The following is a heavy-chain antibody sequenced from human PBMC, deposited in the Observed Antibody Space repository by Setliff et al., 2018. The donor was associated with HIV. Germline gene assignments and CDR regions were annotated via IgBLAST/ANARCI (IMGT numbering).Heavy chain of an antibody. J-gene: IGHJ4*02. CDR1: GFTVYSYY. Sequence: GGSLRLSCAASGFTVYSYYMSWVRQAPGKGLEWVSVIYSDGNTYYADSVKGRFTVSRDNSKNTLHLQMNSLRGEDTAVYYCARENYDILTGYYDYWGQGALVTVSS. D-gene: IGHD3-9*01. CDR3: ARENYDILTGYYDY. V-gene: IGHV3-66*02. CDR2: IYSDGNT.